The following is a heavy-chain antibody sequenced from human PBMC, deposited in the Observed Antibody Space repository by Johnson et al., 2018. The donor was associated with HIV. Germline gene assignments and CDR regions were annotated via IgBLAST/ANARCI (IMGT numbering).Heavy chain of an antibody. D-gene: IGHD3-10*01. J-gene: IGHJ3*02. CDR3: ARAEIYEGRVGDFAFDI. CDR2: IRWDGAIT. V-gene: IGHV3-43D*03. CDR1: GFTFDDYA. Sequence: VQLVESGGAVVQPGGSLILSCAASGFTFDDYAMHWVRQVPGNGLEWVSLIRWDGAITRYVDSVKGRFTISRDNSRNSLYLQMKSLRAEDSALYYCARAEIYEGRVGDFAFDIWGRGTMVTVSS.